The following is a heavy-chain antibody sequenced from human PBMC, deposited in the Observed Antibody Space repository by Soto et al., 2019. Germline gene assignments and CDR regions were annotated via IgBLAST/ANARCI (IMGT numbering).Heavy chain of an antibody. J-gene: IGHJ6*02. Sequence: QVQLQESGPGLVKPSQTLSLTCIVSGGSISSGGYYWSWIRQHPGKGLEWIGYIYHSGSTYYNPSRKSRVTISVDMSENQFSLKLSSVTAADTAVYYCAREGYNYNGMDVWGQGTTVTVSS. CDR1: GGSISSGGYY. CDR3: AREGYNYNGMDV. V-gene: IGHV4-31*03. CDR2: IYHSGST.